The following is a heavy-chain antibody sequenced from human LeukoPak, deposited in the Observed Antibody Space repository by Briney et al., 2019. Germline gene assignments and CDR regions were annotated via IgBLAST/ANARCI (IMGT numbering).Heavy chain of an antibody. Sequence: GASVKVSCKASGGTFSSYAISWVRQAPGQGLEWMGGIIPIFGTANYAQKFQGRVTMTSDTSTSTVYMELSSLRSEDTAVYSCARDTQDFAPGSWGQGTLVTVSS. J-gene: IGHJ4*02. D-gene: IGHD2-15*01. CDR1: GGTFSSYA. CDR3: ARDTQDFAPGS. CDR2: IIPIFGTA. V-gene: IGHV1-69*05.